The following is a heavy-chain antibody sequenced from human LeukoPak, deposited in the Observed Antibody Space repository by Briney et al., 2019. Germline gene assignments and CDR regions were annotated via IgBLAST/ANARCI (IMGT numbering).Heavy chain of an antibody. CDR1: GYTFTGYY. CDR2: LNPKTGDT. CDR3: AREGLSSSSSDFDY. D-gene: IGHD6-13*01. V-gene: IGHV1-2*02. Sequence: GASVKVSCRSSGYTFTGYYVHWVRQALGQGLQWMGYLNPKTGDTKYAQNLQGRVTMTRDTSISTAYMELSGLRSDDTAVYYCAREGLSSSSSDFDYWGQGTLVTVSS. J-gene: IGHJ4*02.